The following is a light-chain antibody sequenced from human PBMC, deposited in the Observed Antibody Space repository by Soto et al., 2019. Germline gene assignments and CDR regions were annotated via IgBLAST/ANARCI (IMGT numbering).Light chain of an antibody. CDR2: GAS. J-gene: IGKJ5*01. V-gene: IGKV3-15*01. CDR3: QQYDSWPPIT. CDR1: QNIHTN. Sequence: EIVMTQSPATLSVSPCEIATLSCRAGQNIHTNLAWYQQKPGQAPRLLFYGASTGATGLPARFSGSGSGTEFTLTISSLQSEDFAVYYCQQYDSWPPITFGQGTRLEIK.